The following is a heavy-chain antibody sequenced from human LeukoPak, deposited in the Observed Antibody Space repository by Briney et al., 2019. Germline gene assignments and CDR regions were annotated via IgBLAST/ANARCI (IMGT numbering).Heavy chain of an antibody. J-gene: IGHJ5*02. CDR2: ISGRGGST. D-gene: IGHD1-26*01. V-gene: IGHV3-23*01. CDR3: AKDMGAETRGPGTDWFDP. Sequence: GESLRLSCAASGFTFSSYAMSWVRQAPGKGLEWVSAISGRGGSTYYADSGKGRFTISRDNSTNTLYLQMNSLRAEDTAVYYCAKDMGAETRGPGTDWFDPWGQGTLVTVSS. CDR1: GFTFSSYA.